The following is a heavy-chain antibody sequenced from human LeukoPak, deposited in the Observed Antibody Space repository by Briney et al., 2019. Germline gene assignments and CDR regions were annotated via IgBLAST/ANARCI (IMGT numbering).Heavy chain of an antibody. CDR1: GSTLPCDN. V-gene: IGHV1-2*02. J-gene: IGHJ4*02. Sequence: GASVQFSCHAPGSTLPCDNINWVRPAPGQGLEWMGWINPNSGGTNYAQKFQGRVTMTRDTSISTAYMELSRLRSDDPAGYYCATTELGAAAGTGTFDYWGQGTLVTVSS. CDR3: ATTELGAAAGTGTFDY. CDR2: INPNSGGT. D-gene: IGHD6-13*01.